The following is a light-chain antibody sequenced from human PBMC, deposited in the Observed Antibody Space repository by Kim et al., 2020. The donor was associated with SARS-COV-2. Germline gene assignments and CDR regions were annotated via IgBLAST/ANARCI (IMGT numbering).Light chain of an antibody. Sequence: GQSVTISCTGTSSDVGGYNYVSWYLQHPGKAPKLLIYEVSKRPSGVTDRFSGSKSGNTASLTVSGLQAEDEADYYCSSYAGSNNLVFGGGTQLTVL. CDR3: SSYAGSNNLV. J-gene: IGLJ2*01. V-gene: IGLV2-8*01. CDR1: SSDVGGYNY. CDR2: EVS.